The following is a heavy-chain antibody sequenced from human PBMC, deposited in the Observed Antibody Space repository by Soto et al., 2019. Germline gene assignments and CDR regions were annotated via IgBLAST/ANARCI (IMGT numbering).Heavy chain of an antibody. CDR1: GFTFSSYG. J-gene: IGHJ4*02. CDR3: AKDGLSLWFGELDQNRAYYFDY. CDR2: ISYDGSNK. D-gene: IGHD3-10*01. V-gene: IGHV3-30*18. Sequence: QVQLVESGGGVVQPGRSLRLSCAASGFTFSSYGMHWVRQAPGKGLEWVAVISYDGSNKYYADSVKGRFTISRDNSKNTLYLQMNSLRAEDTAVYYCAKDGLSLWFGELDQNRAYYFDYWGQGTLVTVSS.